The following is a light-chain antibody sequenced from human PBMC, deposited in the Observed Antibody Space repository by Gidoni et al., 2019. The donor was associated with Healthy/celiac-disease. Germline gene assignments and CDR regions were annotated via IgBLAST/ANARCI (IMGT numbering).Light chain of an antibody. J-gene: IGLJ2*01. Sequence: QSALTQPASVSGSPGQSITISCTGTSSDVGSYNLVSWYQQYPGKAPKLMIYEVNKRPSGVSNRFSGSKSGNTASLTISGLQADDEADYYCCSYAGTSTLAIFGGGTKLTVL. CDR1: SSDVGSYNL. V-gene: IGLV2-23*02. CDR2: EVN. CDR3: CSYAGTSTLAI.